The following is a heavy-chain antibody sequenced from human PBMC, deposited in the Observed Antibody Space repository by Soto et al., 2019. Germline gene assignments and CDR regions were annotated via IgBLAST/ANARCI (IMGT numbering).Heavy chain of an antibody. V-gene: IGHV3-33*01. CDR3: AGWRFGELLYHDAFDI. CDR1: GFTFSSYG. J-gene: IGHJ3*02. Sequence: QVQLVESGGGVVQPGRSLRLSCAASGFTFSSYGMHWVRQAPGKGLEWVAGIWYDGSNKYYADSVKGRFTISRDNSKNTLYLQMNSLRAEDKAVYYCAGWRFGELLYHDAFDIWGQGTMVTVSS. D-gene: IGHD3-10*01. CDR2: IWYDGSNK.